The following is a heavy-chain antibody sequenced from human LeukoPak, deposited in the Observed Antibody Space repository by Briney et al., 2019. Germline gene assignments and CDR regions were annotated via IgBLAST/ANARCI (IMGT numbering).Heavy chain of an antibody. J-gene: IGHJ4*02. V-gene: IGHV4-59*08. D-gene: IGHD3-22*01. CDR2: IYYSGST. CDR1: GGSISSYY. CDR3: ARHNHDSSGYYSLIDY. Sequence: PSETLSLTCTVSGGSISSYYWSWIRQPPGKGLEWIGYIYYSGSTSYNPSLKSRVSISLDMSKKQFSLKLSSGTAADTAVYYCARHNHDSSGYYSLIDYWGWGTLVTVSS.